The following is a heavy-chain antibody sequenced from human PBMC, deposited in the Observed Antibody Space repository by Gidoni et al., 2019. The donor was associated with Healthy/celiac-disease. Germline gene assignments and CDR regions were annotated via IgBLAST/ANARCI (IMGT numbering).Heavy chain of an antibody. J-gene: IGHJ5*02. CDR2: IYYSGRP. D-gene: IGHD3-3*01. V-gene: IGHV4-39*01. Sequence: QLQLQESGPGLVTPSETLSLTCTVSGGSISSSSYYWGWIRQPPGKGLEWIGSIYYSGRPYYNPSLKSRVTISVDTSKNQFSLKLSSVTAADTAVYYCAMDTASGFDPWGQGTLVTVSS. CDR3: AMDTASGFDP. CDR1: GGSISSSSYY.